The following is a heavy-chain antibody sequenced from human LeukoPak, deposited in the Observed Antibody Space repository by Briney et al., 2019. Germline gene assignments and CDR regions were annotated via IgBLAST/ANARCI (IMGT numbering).Heavy chain of an antibody. V-gene: IGHV3-30*18. J-gene: IGHJ4*02. CDR1: GFTFSSYG. D-gene: IGHD3-9*01. CDR3: AKAGRESLRYFDWLWDY. Sequence: GGDLRLSCAASGFTFSSYGMHWVRQAPGKGLEWVAVISYDGTYKYYADSVKGRFTISRDNSKNTLYLQMNSLRAEDTAVYYCAKAGRESLRYFDWLWDYWGPGTLVTVSS. CDR2: ISYDGTYK.